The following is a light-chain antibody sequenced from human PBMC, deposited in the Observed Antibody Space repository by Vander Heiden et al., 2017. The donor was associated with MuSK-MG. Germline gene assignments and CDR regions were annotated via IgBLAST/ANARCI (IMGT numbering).Light chain of an antibody. CDR3: QQYGSSPWT. CDR1: QSISNNY. V-gene: IGKV3-20*01. Sequence: VLTQSPATLSLSPGERGTLSCRASQSISNNYLAWYQQKPGQAPRLLIYGAASRAIGIPDRFSGSGSGTDFTLTLSSLETEDVAVDYCQQYGSSPWTFGQGTKVDLK. J-gene: IGKJ1*01. CDR2: GAA.